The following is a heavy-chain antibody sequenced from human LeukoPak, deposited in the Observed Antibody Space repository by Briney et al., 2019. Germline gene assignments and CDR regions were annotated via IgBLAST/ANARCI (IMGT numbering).Heavy chain of an antibody. D-gene: IGHD5-12*01. J-gene: IGHJ4*02. CDR1: GGSISSSSYY. V-gene: IGHV4-39*07. CDR3: ARVVATTRDLDY. CDR2: IYYSGST. Sequence: PSETLSLTCTVSGGSISSSSYYWGWIRQPPGKGLEWIGSIYYSGSTYYNPSLKSRVTISVDTSKNQFSLKLSSVTVADTAVYYCARVVATTRDLDYWGQGTLVTVSS.